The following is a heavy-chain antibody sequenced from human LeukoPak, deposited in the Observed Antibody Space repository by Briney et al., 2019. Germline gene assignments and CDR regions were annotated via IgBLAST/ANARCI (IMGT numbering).Heavy chain of an antibody. Sequence: PSETLSLTCTVSGGSISSSSYYWGWLRQPPGKGLEWIGSIYYSGSTYYNPSLKSRVTISVDTSKNQFSLKLSSVTAADTAVYYCARHRTAYSSGWNFDYWGQGTLVTVSS. CDR1: GGSISSSSYY. V-gene: IGHV4-39*01. D-gene: IGHD6-19*01. CDR2: IYYSGST. CDR3: ARHRTAYSSGWNFDY. J-gene: IGHJ4*02.